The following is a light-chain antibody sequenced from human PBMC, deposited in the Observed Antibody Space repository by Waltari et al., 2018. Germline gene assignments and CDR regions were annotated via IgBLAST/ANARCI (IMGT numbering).Light chain of an antibody. CDR1: QSLVHSDGNTY. Sequence: DVVLTQSPLSLPVTLGQPASISCRSSQSLVHSDGNTYLNWFHQRPGQSPRRLIYKVSNGDSGVPDRFSGSGSGTDFTLKISRVEAEDVGVFYCMQGTHWPWTFGQGTRVEIK. CDR2: KVS. J-gene: IGKJ1*01. V-gene: IGKV2-30*02. CDR3: MQGTHWPWT.